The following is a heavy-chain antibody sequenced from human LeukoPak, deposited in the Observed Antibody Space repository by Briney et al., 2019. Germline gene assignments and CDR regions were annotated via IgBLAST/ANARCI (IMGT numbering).Heavy chain of an antibody. D-gene: IGHD6-19*01. Sequence: ASVTVSCKASGYTFTSYDINWVRQATGQGLEWMGWMNPNSGNTVYAQKFRGRVTMTRNTSISTAYMELSSLRSEDTAVYYCAAMSGWSGAYYWGQGTLVTVSS. J-gene: IGHJ4*02. CDR3: AAMSGWSGAYY. CDR2: MNPNSGNT. V-gene: IGHV1-8*01. CDR1: GYTFTSYD.